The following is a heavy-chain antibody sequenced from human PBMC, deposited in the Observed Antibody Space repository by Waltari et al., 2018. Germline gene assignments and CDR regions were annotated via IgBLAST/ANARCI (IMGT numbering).Heavy chain of an antibody. CDR1: GYSISSGYY. J-gene: IGHJ4*02. CDR2: IYQSGTT. V-gene: IGHV4-38-2*01. D-gene: IGHD1-26*01. CDR3: ARHQVGGRDFEY. Sequence: QVQLHESGPGLVKSSETLSLTCAVSGYSISSGYYWGWIRQPPGKGLEWIGTIYQSGTTYYNPSLKSRITISLYTSKTQFSLKLNSVTAADTAVYYCARHQVGGRDFEYWGQGTLVTVSS.